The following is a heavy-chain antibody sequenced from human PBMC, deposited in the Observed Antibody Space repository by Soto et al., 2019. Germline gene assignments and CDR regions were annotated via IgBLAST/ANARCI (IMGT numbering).Heavy chain of an antibody. CDR3: TRALTEFDY. CDR2: INHNGGAT. J-gene: IGHJ4*02. CDR1: GYTFTTYY. D-gene: IGHD7-27*01. Sequence: QVRLVQSGTEVRKPGASVKLSCKASGYTFTTYYIHWVRQAPGQGLEWMGIINHNGGATSYAQNFQGRVTMTGDTSTNTFYMEMSSLRSDDTAMYYCTRALTEFDYWGPGTVVTVSS. V-gene: IGHV1-46*01.